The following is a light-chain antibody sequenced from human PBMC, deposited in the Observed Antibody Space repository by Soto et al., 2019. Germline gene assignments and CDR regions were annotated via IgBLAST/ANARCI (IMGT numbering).Light chain of an antibody. CDR3: SSYTSSSTDVV. Sequence: QSALTQPASVSGSPGQSITISCTGTSSDVGGYNYVSWYQQHPGTAPKLMMYDVSNRPSGVSNRFSGSKSGTTASLTISGLQAEDEADYYCSSYTSSSTDVVFGGGTKVTVL. CDR2: DVS. CDR1: SSDVGGYNY. J-gene: IGLJ2*01. V-gene: IGLV2-14*01.